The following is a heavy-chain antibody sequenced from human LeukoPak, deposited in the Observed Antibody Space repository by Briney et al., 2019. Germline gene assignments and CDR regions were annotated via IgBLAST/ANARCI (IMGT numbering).Heavy chain of an antibody. Sequence: PSETLSLTCAVSAGSISSNSYYWGWIRQPPGKGLEWIGSIYYSGSTYYNPSLKSRVTISVDTSKNQFSLKLSSVTAADTAVYYCARGGYSSLGYYYYMDVWGKGTTVTISS. D-gene: IGHD5-18*01. J-gene: IGHJ6*03. CDR2: IYYSGST. V-gene: IGHV4-39*07. CDR1: AGSISSNSYY. CDR3: ARGGYSSLGYYYYMDV.